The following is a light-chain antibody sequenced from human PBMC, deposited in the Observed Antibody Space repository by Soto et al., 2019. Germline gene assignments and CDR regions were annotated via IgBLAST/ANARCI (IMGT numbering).Light chain of an antibody. CDR1: NSDVGGYNY. J-gene: IGLJ3*02. Sequence: QSALTQPPSASGSPGQSVTISCTGTNSDVGGYNYVSWYQQHPGKAPKLIIYEVTKRPSGVPDRFSGSKSGNTASLTVSGLLAEDEADYYCSSHAGIINVVFGGGTKVTVL. CDR3: SSHAGIINVV. V-gene: IGLV2-8*01. CDR2: EVT.